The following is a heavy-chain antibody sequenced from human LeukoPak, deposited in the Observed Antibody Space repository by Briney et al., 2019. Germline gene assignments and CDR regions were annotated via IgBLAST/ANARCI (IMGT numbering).Heavy chain of an antibody. CDR1: GDSITGYY. D-gene: IGHD3-22*01. J-gene: IGHJ4*02. CDR2: IYYTGNT. CDR3: AREYYYDSSGYSH. Sequence: SETLSLTCSVSGDSITGYYWGWIRQPPGKGLEWIGNIYYTGNTYYNSSLKSRVTISLDTSKNQFSLKLSSVTAADTAVYYCAREYYYDSSGYSHWGQGTLVTVSS. V-gene: IGHV4-39*07.